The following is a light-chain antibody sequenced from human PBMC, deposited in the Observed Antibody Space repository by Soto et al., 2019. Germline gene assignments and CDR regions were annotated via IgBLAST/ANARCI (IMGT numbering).Light chain of an antibody. CDR1: ESVVSSL. CDR3: QHNGRS. Sequence: DIVLTQSPGTLSFSPGERATLSCRTSESVVSSLLAWYQQKPGQAPRLLIYAASSRATGISERFSGSGSGTDFTLIINRLDPEHSAVYYCQHNGRSFGQGTRLEIK. V-gene: IGKV3-20*01. CDR2: AAS. J-gene: IGKJ5*01.